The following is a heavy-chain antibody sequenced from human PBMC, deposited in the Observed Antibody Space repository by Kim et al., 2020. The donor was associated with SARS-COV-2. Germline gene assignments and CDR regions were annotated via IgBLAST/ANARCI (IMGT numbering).Heavy chain of an antibody. D-gene: IGHD3-10*01. CDR3: ARGEFNYYGSGSYYRWFDP. Sequence: SRVTISVDTSKNQFSLKLSSVTAADTAVYYCARGEFNYYGSGSYYRWFDPWGQGTLVTVSS. V-gene: IGHV4-59*09. J-gene: IGHJ5*02.